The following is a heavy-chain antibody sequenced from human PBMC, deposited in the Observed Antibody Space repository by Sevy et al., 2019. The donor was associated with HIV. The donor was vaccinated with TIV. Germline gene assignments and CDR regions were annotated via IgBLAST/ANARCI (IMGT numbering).Heavy chain of an antibody. J-gene: IGHJ1*01. CDR3: ARGENDDEFFQY. Sequence: GGSLRLSCAVSGFIFSNFAMHWVRQAPGKGLEWVAVTSYDGSHKYYADSVKGRFTVSRDNSRNILSLEMNNRRRDDTAVYYCARGENDDEFFQYWGQGTLVTVSS. D-gene: IGHD1-26*01. V-gene: IGHV3-30*04. CDR2: TSYDGSHK. CDR1: GFIFSNFA.